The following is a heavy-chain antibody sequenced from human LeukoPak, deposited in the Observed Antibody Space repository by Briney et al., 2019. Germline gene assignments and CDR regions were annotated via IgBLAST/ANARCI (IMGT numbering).Heavy chain of an antibody. CDR3: ARSGSSGWYTYYFDY. Sequence: PSETLSLTCTVSGGSISSSSYYWGWIRQPPGKGLEWIGSIYYSGSTYYNPSLKSRVTISVDTSKNQFSLKLSSVTAADTAVYYCARSGSSGWYTYYFDYWGQGTLVTVTS. D-gene: IGHD6-19*01. CDR2: IYYSGST. J-gene: IGHJ4*02. CDR1: GGSISSSSYY. V-gene: IGHV4-39*01.